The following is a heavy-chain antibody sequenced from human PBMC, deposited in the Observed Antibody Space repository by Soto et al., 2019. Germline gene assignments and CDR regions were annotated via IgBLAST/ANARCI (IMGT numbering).Heavy chain of an antibody. Sequence: EVQLVESGGGLVKPGGSLRLSCAASGFTFSSYSMNWVRQAPGKGLEWVSSISSSSSYIYYADSVKGRFTISRDNAKNSLYLQMNSLRAEDTAVYYCARTGLGYYDSSGYLGHVFDYWGQGTLVTVSS. CDR1: GFTFSSYS. V-gene: IGHV3-21*01. D-gene: IGHD3-22*01. CDR3: ARTGLGYYDSSGYLGHVFDY. J-gene: IGHJ4*02. CDR2: ISSSSSYI.